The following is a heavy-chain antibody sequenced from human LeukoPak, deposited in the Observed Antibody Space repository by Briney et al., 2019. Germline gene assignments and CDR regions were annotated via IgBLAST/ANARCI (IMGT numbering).Heavy chain of an antibody. CDR1: GGSFSGYY. CDR3: ARGDGDYVGPIDY. D-gene: IGHD4-17*01. Sequence: SETLSLTCAVYGGSFSGYYWSWIRQPPGKGLEWIGEINHSGSTNYNPSLKSRVTISVDTSKNQFSLKLSSVTAADTAVYYCARGDGDYVGPIDYWGQGTLVTVSS. V-gene: IGHV4-34*01. CDR2: INHSGST. J-gene: IGHJ4*02.